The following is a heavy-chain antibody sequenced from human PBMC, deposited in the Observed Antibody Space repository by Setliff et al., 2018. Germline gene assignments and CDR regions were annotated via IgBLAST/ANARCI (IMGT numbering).Heavy chain of an antibody. V-gene: IGHV4-4*07. Sequence: PSETLSLTCAVYGDSFSDYYWSWIRQPAGKGLEWVGRLHTSGSTNYNPSLKSRVTISVDTSKNQFSLKLSSVTAADTAVYFCARDNTIVGATDYWGQGTLVTVSS. D-gene: IGHD1-26*01. J-gene: IGHJ4*02. CDR3: ARDNTIVGATDY. CDR1: GDSFSDYY. CDR2: LHTSGST.